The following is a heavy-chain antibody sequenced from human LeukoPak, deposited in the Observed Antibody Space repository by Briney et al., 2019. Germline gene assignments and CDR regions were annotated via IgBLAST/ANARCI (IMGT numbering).Heavy chain of an antibody. V-gene: IGHV3-15*01. Sequence: GRSLRLSCAASGFIFNNAWMSWVRLPPGKGLGWVGRVKNKAGGCTTDYAAPVKRRFTISTDDSKNTLYLQLNSLKAEDTAVYYCTTSRTPLQYWGQGTLVTVSS. CDR2: VKNKAGGCTT. CDR1: GFIFNNAW. J-gene: IGHJ4*02. CDR3: TTSRTPLQY. D-gene: IGHD2-15*01.